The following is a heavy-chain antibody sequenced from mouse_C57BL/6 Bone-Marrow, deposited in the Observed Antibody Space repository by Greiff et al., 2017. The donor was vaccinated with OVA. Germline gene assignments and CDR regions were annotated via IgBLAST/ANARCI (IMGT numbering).Heavy chain of an antibody. V-gene: IGHV1-42*01. J-gene: IGHJ4*01. Sequence: EVQLQQSGPELVKPGASVKISCKASGYSFTGYYMNWVKQSPEKSLEWIGEINPSTGGTTYNQKFKAKATLTVDISSSTAYMQLKSLTSEDSAVYYCARWGGYHPFYAMDYWGQGTSVTVSS. CDR2: INPSTGGT. CDR3: ARWGGYHPFYAMDY. D-gene: IGHD2-2*01. CDR1: GYSFTGYY.